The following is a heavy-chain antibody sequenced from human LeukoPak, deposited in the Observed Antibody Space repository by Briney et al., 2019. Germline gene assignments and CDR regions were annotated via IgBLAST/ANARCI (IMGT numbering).Heavy chain of an antibody. CDR2: ISYDGSNE. Sequence: QPAGSLRLSCAASAFTFSRYAMHWVRQAPGKGLERVAVISYDGSNEYYADSVKGRFTISRDSSENTLYLQMNSLRVEDTAVYYCARVGYYSSGPFSYFDYWGQGTLVTVSS. D-gene: IGHD3-10*01. J-gene: IGHJ4*02. CDR1: AFTFSRYA. V-gene: IGHV3-30-3*01. CDR3: ARVGYYSSGPFSYFDY.